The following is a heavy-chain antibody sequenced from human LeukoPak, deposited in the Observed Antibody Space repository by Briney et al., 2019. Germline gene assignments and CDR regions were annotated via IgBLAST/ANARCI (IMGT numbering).Heavy chain of an antibody. CDR1: VYTFSASY. Sequence: ASVKVSCKASVYTFSASYIHWVRQAPGQGREWVVWINPDGGGTTYAQNFEGRVTVTRDTSISTVYMDLNSLKSDDTAVYYCARGLLRELKGFDPWGQGTLVTVSS. V-gene: IGHV1-2*02. J-gene: IGHJ5*02. D-gene: IGHD1-7*01. CDR2: INPDGGGT. CDR3: ARGLLRELKGFDP.